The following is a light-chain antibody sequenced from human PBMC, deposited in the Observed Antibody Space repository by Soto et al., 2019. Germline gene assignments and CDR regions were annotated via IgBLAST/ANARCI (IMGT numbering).Light chain of an antibody. J-gene: IGLJ3*02. CDR1: SSDIGDYNY. CDR2: DVS. CDR3: SSSTTTTALVV. V-gene: IGLV2-14*01. Sequence: QSALTQPASVSGSPGQSITISCTGTSSDIGDYNYVSWYQQYPGKVPKLVIYDVSHRPSGVSNRFSGSKSGNTASLTISGPQAEDKADYYCSSSTTTTALVVFGGGTKLTVL.